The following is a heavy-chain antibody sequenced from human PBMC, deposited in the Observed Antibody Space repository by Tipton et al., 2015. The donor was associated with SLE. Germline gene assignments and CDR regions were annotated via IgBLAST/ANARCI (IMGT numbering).Heavy chain of an antibody. D-gene: IGHD6-13*01. J-gene: IGHJ6*03. Sequence: TLSLTCTVSGGSISSSSYYWGWIRQPPGKGLEWIGYIYTSGSTNYNPSLKSRVTISVDTSKNQFSLKLSSVTAADTAVYYCARDVTAAGSTGYYYYYMDVWGKGTTVTVSS. CDR1: GGSISSSSYY. CDR2: IYTSGST. V-gene: IGHV4-61*05. CDR3: ARDVTAAGSTGYYYYYMDV.